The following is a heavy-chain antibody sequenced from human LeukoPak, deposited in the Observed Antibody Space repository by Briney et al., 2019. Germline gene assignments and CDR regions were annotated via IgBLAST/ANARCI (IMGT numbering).Heavy chain of an antibody. Sequence: PGRSLRLSCAASKFTFSNYGMHWVRQAPGKGLEWVAVISSDGSNKYYADSVKGRFTISRDNSKNTLYLQMNSLRAGDTAVYYCAKCPSGVLRYFAPIDYWGQGTLVTVSS. V-gene: IGHV3-30*18. D-gene: IGHD3-9*01. J-gene: IGHJ4*02. CDR2: ISSDGSNK. CDR3: AKCPSGVLRYFAPIDY. CDR1: KFTFSNYG.